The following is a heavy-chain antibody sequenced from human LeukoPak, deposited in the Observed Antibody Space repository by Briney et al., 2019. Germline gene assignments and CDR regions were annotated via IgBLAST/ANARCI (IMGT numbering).Heavy chain of an antibody. CDR3: AREWSSGSIDY. CDR2: IIPIFGTA. D-gene: IGHD6-19*01. CDR1: GGTFSSYA. J-gene: IGHJ4*02. Sequence: SVKVSCKASGGTFSSYAISWVRQAPGQGLEWTGGIIPIFGTANYAQKFQGRVTITADESTSTAYMELSSLRSEDTAVYYCAREWSSGSIDYWGQGTLATVSS. V-gene: IGHV1-69*13.